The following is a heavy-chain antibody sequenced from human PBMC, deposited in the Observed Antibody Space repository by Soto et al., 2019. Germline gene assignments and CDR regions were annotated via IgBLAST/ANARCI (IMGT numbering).Heavy chain of an antibody. CDR1: GFTFRSYW. D-gene: IGHD6-19*01. J-gene: IGHJ4*02. V-gene: IGHV3-7*01. CDR2: IKQDGSEK. Sequence: QPGGSLRLSCVTSGFTFRSYWMSWVRQAPGKGLEWVANIKQDGSEKYYVDSVKGRFTISRDNAKNSLYLQMNSLRAEDTAVYYCARDPVADYYFDYWGRGTLVTVSS. CDR3: ARDPVADYYFDY.